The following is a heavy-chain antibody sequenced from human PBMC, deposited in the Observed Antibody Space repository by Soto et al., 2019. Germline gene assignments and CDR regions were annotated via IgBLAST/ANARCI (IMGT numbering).Heavy chain of an antibody. CDR2: IDHNGVA. V-gene: IGHV4-4*02. Sequence: SETLSLTCGVSGDSISSSKWWTWVRQTPGDGLEWIGKIDHNGVANYNPSLEGRVTISKDISKNQISLKVTSVTAADSAVYYCARMNRDYYYYGMDVWGQGATVTVSS. CDR1: GDSISSSKW. CDR3: ARMNRDYYYYGMDV. J-gene: IGHJ6*02.